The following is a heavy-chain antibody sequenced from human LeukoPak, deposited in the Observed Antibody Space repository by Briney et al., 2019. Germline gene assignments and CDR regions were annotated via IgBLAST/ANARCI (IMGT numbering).Heavy chain of an antibody. CDR1: GGSISSSSYY. V-gene: IGHV4-39*01. D-gene: IGHD3-22*01. Sequence: SETLSLTCTVSGGSISSSSYYSGWIRQPPGKGLEWIGSIYYSGSTYYNPSLKSRVTISVDTSKNQFSLKLSSVTAADTAVYYCARHDVSLITMIVVVITAFDYWGQGALVTVSS. CDR3: ARHDVSLITMIVVVITAFDY. J-gene: IGHJ4*02. CDR2: IYYSGST.